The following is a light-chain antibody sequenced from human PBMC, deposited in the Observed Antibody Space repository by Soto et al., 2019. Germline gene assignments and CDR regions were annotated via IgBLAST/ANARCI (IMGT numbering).Light chain of an antibody. CDR3: SSYTGTSTLV. CDR2: DVS. Sequence: QSALTKPASVSGSPGQSITISCTGTSSDVGDYDYVSWYQQQPGKAPQLMIYDVSDRPSGVPNRFSGSKSGNTASLTISGLQAEDEADYYCSSYTGTSTLVFGGGTKLTVL. CDR1: SSDVGDYDY. J-gene: IGLJ2*01. V-gene: IGLV2-14*01.